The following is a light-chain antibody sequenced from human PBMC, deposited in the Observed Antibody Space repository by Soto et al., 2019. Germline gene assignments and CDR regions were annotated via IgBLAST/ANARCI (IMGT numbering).Light chain of an antibody. J-gene: IGKJ4*01. Sequence: DIPMTQSPSTLSASIGDTVTITCRASQSISNWLAWYQQRPGEVPSLLIHTASNLESGVSSRFNGSGSGTDFTLTVSTLQPDDSATYYCQQYNSYPLTFGGGTRVEIK. CDR1: QSISNW. V-gene: IGKV1-5*03. CDR2: TAS. CDR3: QQYNSYPLT.